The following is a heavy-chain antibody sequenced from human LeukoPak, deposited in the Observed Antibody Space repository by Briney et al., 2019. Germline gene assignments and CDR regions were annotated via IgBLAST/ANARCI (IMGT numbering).Heavy chain of an antibody. V-gene: IGHV3-66*01. CDR1: RFTVSSNY. J-gene: IGHJ4*02. D-gene: IGHD3-16*01. CDR2: IYSSGST. Sequence: GGSLRLSCAASRFTVSSNYMSWVRQAPGKGLQWVSFIYSSGSTYYADSVRGRFTISRDNSNNTLYLQMNSLRVEDTAVYYCARGRFGLSLDYWGQGTLVTVSS. CDR3: ARGRFGLSLDY.